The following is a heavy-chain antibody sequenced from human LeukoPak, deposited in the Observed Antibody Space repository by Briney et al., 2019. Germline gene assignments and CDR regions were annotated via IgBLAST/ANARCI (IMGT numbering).Heavy chain of an antibody. V-gene: IGHV3-23*01. D-gene: IGHD2-15*01. CDR2: ISGSSGNT. Sequence: GGSLRLSCAASGLTFNNYAMSWVRQAPGKGLEWVSAISGSSGNTYYADSVKGRFAISRDNSKNTLYLQINSLRPEDTAVYYWAKVWRSGGSSFDYWGQGTLVTVPS. J-gene: IGHJ4*02. CDR1: GLTFNNYA. CDR3: AKVWRSGGSSFDY.